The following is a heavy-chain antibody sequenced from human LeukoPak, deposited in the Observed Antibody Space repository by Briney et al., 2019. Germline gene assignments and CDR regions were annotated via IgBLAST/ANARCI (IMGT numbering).Heavy chain of an antibody. J-gene: IGHJ4*02. CDR3: ARAAYCGSDCYYYFDC. V-gene: IGHV3-11*01. CDR2: ISSSGRAI. Sequence: GGSLRLSCAASGFTFSDYFLSWFRRAPGKGLEWISHISSSGRAIYYADSVRGRFTISRDNAQNSLYLQMNSLRDEYSAVYYCARAAYCGSDCYYYFDCWGQGTLVTVSS. CDR1: GFTFSDYF. D-gene: IGHD2-21*02.